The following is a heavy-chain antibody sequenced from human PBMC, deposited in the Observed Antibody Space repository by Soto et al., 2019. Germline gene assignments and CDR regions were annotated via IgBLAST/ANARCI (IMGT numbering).Heavy chain of an antibody. D-gene: IGHD1-1*01. CDR2: MNPNSGNT. Sequence: ASVKVSCKASGYTFTSYDINWVRQATGQGLEWVGWMNPNSGNTGYAQKFQGRVTMTRNTSISTAYMELSSLRSEDTAVYYCARNDPDYYYYYMDVWGKGTTVTVSS. V-gene: IGHV1-8*01. CDR3: ARNDPDYYYYYMDV. CDR1: GYTFTSYD. J-gene: IGHJ6*03.